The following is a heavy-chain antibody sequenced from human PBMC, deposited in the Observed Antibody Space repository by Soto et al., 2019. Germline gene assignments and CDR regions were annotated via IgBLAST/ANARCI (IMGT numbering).Heavy chain of an antibody. D-gene: IGHD2-15*01. CDR2: IYWDDDK. CDR3: AHAMLYCTGGSCSTDFDS. CDR1: GFSLGTHGVA. V-gene: IGHV2-5*02. J-gene: IGHJ4*02. Sequence: QITLKESGPTLVKPTQTLTLTCTFSGFSLGTHGVAVGWVRQPAGKALEWLALIYWDDDKYYSASLNSRLTIPKDTSKNQVVLTMTSMDPVDTGTYSCAHAMLYCTGGSCSTDFDSWGQGTLVTVSS.